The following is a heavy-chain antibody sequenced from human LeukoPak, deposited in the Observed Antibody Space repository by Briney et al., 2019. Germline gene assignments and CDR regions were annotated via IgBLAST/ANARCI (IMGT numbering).Heavy chain of an antibody. CDR2: LSGSGGST. Sequence: GGSLRLSCAASGFTFSTYAMSWVRQAPGKGLEWVSALSGSGGSTYYADSVKGRFTISRDNSKNTLYLQMNSLRPEDTAVYYCAKGDPYGSGSYPVDYWGQGTLVTVSS. J-gene: IGHJ4*02. V-gene: IGHV3-23*01. CDR3: AKGDPYGSGSYPVDY. CDR1: GFTFSTYA. D-gene: IGHD3-10*01.